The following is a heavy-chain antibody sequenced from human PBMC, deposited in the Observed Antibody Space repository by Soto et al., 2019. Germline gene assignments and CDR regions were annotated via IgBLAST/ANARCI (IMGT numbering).Heavy chain of an antibody. J-gene: IGHJ3*02. D-gene: IGHD5-12*01. CDR1: SGSISSSNW. CDR3: ARHLPSVAIAAFDI. V-gene: IGHV4-4*02. Sequence: QVQLQESGPGLVEPSGTLSLTCAVSSGSISSSNWWSWVRQPPGKGLEWIGEIYHGGSATYNPSLKSRVTISVDMSKNLFSLKLNSVAAADTAVYYCARHLPSVAIAAFDIWGQGTMGTVSS. CDR2: IYHGGSA.